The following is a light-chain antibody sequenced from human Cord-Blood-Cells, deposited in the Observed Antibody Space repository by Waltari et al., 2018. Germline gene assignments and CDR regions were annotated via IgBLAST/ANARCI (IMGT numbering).Light chain of an antibody. CDR2: AAS. V-gene: IGKV1-39*01. Sequence: DIEMTPSPSPLSASLGDRVTITCRASQSITSYLTWYQQKPGKAPKLLIYAASSLQSGVPSRFSGSGSGTDFTLTISSLQPEDFAVYYCQQYNNWPYSFGQGTKLEIK. CDR3: QQYNNWPYS. J-gene: IGKJ2*03. CDR1: QSITSY.